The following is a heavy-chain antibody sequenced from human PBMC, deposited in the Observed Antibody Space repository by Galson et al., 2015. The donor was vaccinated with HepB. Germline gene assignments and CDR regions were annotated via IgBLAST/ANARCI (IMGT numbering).Heavy chain of an antibody. V-gene: IGHV5-10-1*01. J-gene: IGHJ3*02. D-gene: IGHD6-6*01. CDR3: VKAARPWLGAFDI. CDR1: GYSFTSYW. Sequence: SGAEVKQPGESLRISCKGSGYSFTSYWISWVRQMPGKGLEWMGRIDPSDSYTNYSPSFQGHVTISADKSISTAYLQWSSLKASDTAMYYCVKAARPWLGAFDIWGQGTMVTVSS. CDR2: IDPSDSYT.